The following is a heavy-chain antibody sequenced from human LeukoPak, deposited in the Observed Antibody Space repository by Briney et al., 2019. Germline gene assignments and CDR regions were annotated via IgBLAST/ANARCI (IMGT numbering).Heavy chain of an antibody. CDR3: ARDSSVGAIDY. Sequence: ASVKVSCKASGYTFTGYYMHWVRQAPGQGLEWMGWINPNSGGTNYAQKFQGKVTMTRDTSISTAYMELSRLRSDDTAVYYCARDSSVGAIDYWGQGTLVAVSS. CDR2: INPNSGGT. D-gene: IGHD1-26*01. CDR1: GYTFTGYY. J-gene: IGHJ4*02. V-gene: IGHV1-2*02.